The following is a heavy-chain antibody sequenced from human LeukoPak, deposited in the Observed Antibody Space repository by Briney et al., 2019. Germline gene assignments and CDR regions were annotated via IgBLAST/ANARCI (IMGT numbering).Heavy chain of an antibody. Sequence: SQTLSLTCTVSGGSITSGDYYWSWIRQSPGKGLEWIGYIYYSGGSYYNPSLRSRVTISIDRSKNQLSLKLSSETAADTAVYYCARTKDTTVIMFDNWGQGTLVTVSS. CDR1: GGSITSGDYY. V-gene: IGHV4-30-4*01. D-gene: IGHD1-1*01. J-gene: IGHJ5*02. CDR2: IYYSGGS. CDR3: ARTKDTTVIMFDN.